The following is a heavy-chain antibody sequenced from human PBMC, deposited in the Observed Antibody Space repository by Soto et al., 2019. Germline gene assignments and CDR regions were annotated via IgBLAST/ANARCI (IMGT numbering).Heavy chain of an antibody. CDR3: AKDLGYDFWSGSQVDYYGMDV. D-gene: IGHD3-3*01. J-gene: IGHJ6*02. CDR2: ISGSGGST. V-gene: IGHV3-23*01. Sequence: TGGSLRLSCAASGFTFGSYAMSWVRQAPGKGLEWISAISGSGGSTYYADSVKGRFTISRDNSKNTLYLKMNSLRAEDTAVYYCAKDLGYDFWSGSQVDYYGMDVWGQGTTVTVSS. CDR1: GFTFGSYA.